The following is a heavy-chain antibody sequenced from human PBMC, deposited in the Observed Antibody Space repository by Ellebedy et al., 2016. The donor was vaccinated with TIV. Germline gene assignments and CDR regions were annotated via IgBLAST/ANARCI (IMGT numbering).Heavy chain of an antibody. Sequence: SETLSLXXAVSGGSISSGGYSWSWIRQPPGKGLEWIGYIYHSGSTYYNPSLKSRVTISVDRSKNQFSLKLSSVTAADTAVYYCARYMVRGATFDYWGQGTLVTVSS. CDR1: GGSISSGGYS. J-gene: IGHJ4*02. CDR2: IYHSGST. D-gene: IGHD3-10*01. CDR3: ARYMVRGATFDY. V-gene: IGHV4-30-2*01.